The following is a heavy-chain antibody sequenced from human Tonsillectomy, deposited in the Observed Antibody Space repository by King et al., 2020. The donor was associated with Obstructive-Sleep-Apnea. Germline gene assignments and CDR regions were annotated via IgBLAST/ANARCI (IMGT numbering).Heavy chain of an antibody. CDR3: ASDSYSSRPGWFDA. CDR1: GHTFTTYY. V-gene: IGHV1-46*01. D-gene: IGHD6-19*01. Sequence: VQLVQSGAEVKKPGASVKVSCKASGHTFTTYYIHWVRQAPGQGLEWMGLINPSGTSTTYAHKFQGRVTMTRDTSTRTVYMDLSSLRSEDTGVYYWASDSYSSRPGWFDAWGQGTLVTVSS. CDR2: INPSGTST. J-gene: IGHJ5*02.